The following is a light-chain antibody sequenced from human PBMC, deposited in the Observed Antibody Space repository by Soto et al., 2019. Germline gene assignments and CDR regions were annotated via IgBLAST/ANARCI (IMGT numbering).Light chain of an antibody. CDR3: SSYTTSSTWV. Sequence: QPVLTQPASVSASPGQSITMSCTGTSSDVGAYNYVSWYQQHPGKAPKLMIDDVSSRPSGVSNRFSGSKSGNTASLTISGLQAEDEADYYFSSYTTSSTWVFGGGTKLTVL. CDR2: DVS. V-gene: IGLV2-14*03. CDR1: SSDVGAYNY. J-gene: IGLJ3*02.